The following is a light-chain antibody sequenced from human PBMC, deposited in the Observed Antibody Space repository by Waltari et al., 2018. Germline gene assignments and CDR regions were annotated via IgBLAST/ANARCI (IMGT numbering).Light chain of an antibody. Sequence: DIVMTQSLDSLAVSLGERATINCKSSQSVLYSSNNKNYLAWYQQKPGLPPKLLIYWASTRESGVPDRFSGSGSGTDFTLTISSLQAEDVAVYYCQQYYTKRAFGQGTKVEIK. J-gene: IGKJ1*01. V-gene: IGKV4-1*01. CDR2: WAS. CDR3: QQYYTKRA. CDR1: QSVLYSSNNKNY.